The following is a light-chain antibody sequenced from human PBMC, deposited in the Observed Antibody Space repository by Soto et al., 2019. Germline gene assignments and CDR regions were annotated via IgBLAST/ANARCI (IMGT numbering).Light chain of an antibody. Sequence: EIVLTQSPGTLSLSPGERATLSCRASQSVSSSYLTWYQHKAGQAPRLLIYGASNRAPGIPDRFSGSGSGTDITLTISRLETEDFAVYYCQQYGGSLYTFGQGTKLEIK. J-gene: IGKJ2*01. CDR3: QQYGGSLYT. CDR1: QSVSSSY. V-gene: IGKV3-20*01. CDR2: GAS.